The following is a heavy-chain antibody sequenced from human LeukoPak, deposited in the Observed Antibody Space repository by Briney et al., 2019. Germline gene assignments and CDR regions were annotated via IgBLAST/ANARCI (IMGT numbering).Heavy chain of an antibody. CDR1: GHSISSSDYY. V-gene: IGHV4-39*01. CDR2: SYYSGST. D-gene: IGHD4-17*01. Sequence: PSETLSLTCTVSGHSISSSDYYWGWVRQPPGKGLQWFGSSYYSGSTYYHQRPKNRLTISIHKSKNSSTQKLTSLTPADTAVYYCARQGGDYISGCYFYYYYYMDVWGKGTTVTVSS. J-gene: IGHJ6*03. CDR3: ARQGGDYISGCYFYYYYYMDV.